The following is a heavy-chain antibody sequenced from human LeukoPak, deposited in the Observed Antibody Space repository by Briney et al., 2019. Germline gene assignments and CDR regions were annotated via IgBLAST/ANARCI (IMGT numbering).Heavy chain of an antibody. CDR1: GFTFSSYA. CDR2: ISYDGSNK. D-gene: IGHD3-10*01. J-gene: IGHJ4*02. Sequence: GGSLRLSCAASGFTFSSYAMHGVRQAPGKGLEWVAVISYDGSNKYYADSVKGRFTISRDNSKNTLYLQMNSLRAEDTAVYYCARDEGVRGDRPSDYWGQGTLVSVSS. CDR3: ARDEGVRGDRPSDY. V-gene: IGHV3-30-3*01.